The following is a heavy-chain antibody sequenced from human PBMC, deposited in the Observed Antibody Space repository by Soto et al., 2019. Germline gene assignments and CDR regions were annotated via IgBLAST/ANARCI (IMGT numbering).Heavy chain of an antibody. D-gene: IGHD3-22*01. J-gene: IGHJ4*02. Sequence: EVQLVESGGGLVQPGGSLRLSCAASGFVFSNYWMHWVRQAPGKGLVWVSRINSDGSSTSYADSVKGRFTISRDNANNTLYLQMNSLRAEDTAIYYCARVGFDSGYYFDLSPEDYWGKGNLVTVSS. CDR2: INSDGSST. V-gene: IGHV3-74*01. CDR3: ARVGFDSGYYFDLSPEDY. CDR1: GFVFSNYW.